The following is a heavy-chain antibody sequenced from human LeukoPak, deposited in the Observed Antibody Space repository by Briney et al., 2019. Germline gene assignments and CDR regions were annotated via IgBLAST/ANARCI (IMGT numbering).Heavy chain of an antibody. CDR1: GFTFSSYS. CDR3: ARDSHPYYFDY. CDR2: ISSSSSYI. Sequence: GGSLRLSCAASGFTFSSYSMNWVRQAPGKGLEWVSSISSSSSYIYYADSVKGRFTISRDNSKNTLYLQMNSLRAEDTAVYYCARDSHPYYFDYWGQGTLVTVSS. V-gene: IGHV3-21*01. J-gene: IGHJ4*02.